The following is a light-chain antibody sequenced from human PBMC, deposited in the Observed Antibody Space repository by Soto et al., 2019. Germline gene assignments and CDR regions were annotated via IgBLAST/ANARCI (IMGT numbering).Light chain of an antibody. CDR2: GAS. CDR1: QGIGSW. Sequence: DIQMTQSPSSVSASVGDRVTITCRASQGIGSWLAWYQQKPGTAPKLLIYGASSLQGGVPSRFSGSGSVTDFTLTISSLQPEDFATYSCQQANSFPWTFGQGTKVEIK. V-gene: IGKV1-12*01. CDR3: QQANSFPWT. J-gene: IGKJ1*01.